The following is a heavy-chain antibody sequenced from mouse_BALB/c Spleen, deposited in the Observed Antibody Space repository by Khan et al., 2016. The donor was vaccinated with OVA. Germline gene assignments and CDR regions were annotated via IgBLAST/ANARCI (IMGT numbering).Heavy chain of an antibody. CDR1: GFSLSDYG. Sequence: QVQLKQSGPGLVAPSQNLSLTCTVSGFSLSDYGVSWIRQPPGKGLEWLGVIWGGGSTYYNSDLKSRLSISKDNSKSQVFLKMSSLQSDDKAMFYCAKGVWSYYYTLDYWGQGTSVTVSS. CDR2: IWGGGST. J-gene: IGHJ4*01. CDR3: AKGVWSYYYTLDY. V-gene: IGHV2-6-5*01.